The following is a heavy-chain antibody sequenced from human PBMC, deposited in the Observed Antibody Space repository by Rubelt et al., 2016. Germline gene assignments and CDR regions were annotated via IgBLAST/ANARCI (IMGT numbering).Heavy chain of an antibody. J-gene: IGHJ4*02. V-gene: IGHV4-38-2*02. Sequence: QVQLQESGPGLVKPSETLSLTCTVSGYSISSGYYWGWIRQPPGKGLEWIGEVNHSGSTNYNPSRRGLVIISVGTANTRCSRKLGFGAAADTAVYYGARDLLTGTTGSIGYWGQGTLVTVSS. D-gene: IGHD1-20*01. CDR3: ARDLLTGTTGSIGY. CDR2: VNHSGST. CDR1: GYSISSGYY.